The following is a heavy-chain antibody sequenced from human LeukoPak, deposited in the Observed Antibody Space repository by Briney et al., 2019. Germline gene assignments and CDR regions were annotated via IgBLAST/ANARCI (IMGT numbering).Heavy chain of an antibody. CDR2: INHSGST. CDR1: GGSFSGYY. D-gene: IGHD3-3*01. CDR3: ASWGVTIFGVVIDY. V-gene: IGHV4-34*01. Sequence: SETLSLTCAVYGGSFSGYYWSWIRQPPGKGLEWIGEINHSGSTNYNPSLKSRVTISADTSKNQFSLKLSSVTAADTAVYYCASWGVTIFGVVIDYWGQGTLVTVSS. J-gene: IGHJ4*02.